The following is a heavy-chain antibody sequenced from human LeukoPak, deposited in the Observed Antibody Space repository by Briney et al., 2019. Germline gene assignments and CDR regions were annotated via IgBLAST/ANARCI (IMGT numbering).Heavy chain of an antibody. V-gene: IGHV3-23*01. D-gene: IGHD6-13*01. J-gene: IGHJ5*02. Sequence: GGSLRLSCAASGFTFSNYAMTWVRQAPGPGLEWISSVTGSGGATSYAASVRGRFTISGDNSRSTLHLQMDSLRAEDTAVYYCAKGVSAGKVDWFDPWGQGTLVTVSS. CDR2: VTGSGGAT. CDR1: GFTFSNYA. CDR3: AKGVSAGKVDWFDP.